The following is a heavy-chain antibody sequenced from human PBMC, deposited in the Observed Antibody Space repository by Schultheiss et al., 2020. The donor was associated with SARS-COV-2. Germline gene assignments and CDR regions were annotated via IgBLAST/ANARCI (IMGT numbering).Heavy chain of an antibody. J-gene: IGHJ4*02. D-gene: IGHD4-17*01. V-gene: IGHV3-30-3*01. CDR2: ISFDGSNK. Sequence: GGSLRLSCAASGFTFSGYAMHWVRQAPGKGLEWVAVISFDGSNKYYADSVKGRFTISRDNSKNTLYLQMNSLRAEDTAVYYCARDALTTVTTRGFDYWGQGTLVTVSS. CDR1: GFTFSGYA. CDR3: ARDALTTVTTRGFDY.